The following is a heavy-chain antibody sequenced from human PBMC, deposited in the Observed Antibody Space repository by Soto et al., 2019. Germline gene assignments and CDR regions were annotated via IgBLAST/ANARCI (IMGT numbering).Heavy chain of an antibody. Sequence: GGSLRLSCAASGFTFSSYGMHWVRQAPGKGLEWVAVIWYDGSNKYYADSVKGRFTISRDNSKNTLYLQMNSLRAEDTAVYYCAREGAAGTLGAFDIWGQGTMVTVSS. J-gene: IGHJ3*02. V-gene: IGHV3-33*01. D-gene: IGHD6-13*01. CDR2: IWYDGSNK. CDR1: GFTFSSYG. CDR3: AREGAAGTLGAFDI.